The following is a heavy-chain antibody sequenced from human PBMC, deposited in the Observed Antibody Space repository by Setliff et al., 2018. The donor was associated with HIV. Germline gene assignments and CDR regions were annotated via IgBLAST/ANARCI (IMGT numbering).Heavy chain of an antibody. CDR2: ISRGGDSI. D-gene: IGHD6-19*01. V-gene: IGHV3-48*01. CDR3: ARDVAVAGTEF. J-gene: IGHJ4*02. Sequence: LRLYCAASGFTFWSHSMLWVRQAPGKGLQWVAYISRGGDSIFYEDSVKGRFTISRDNARNSLYLQMNSLTVEDTGVYYCARDVAVAGTEFWGQGTLVTVSS. CDR1: GFTFWSHS.